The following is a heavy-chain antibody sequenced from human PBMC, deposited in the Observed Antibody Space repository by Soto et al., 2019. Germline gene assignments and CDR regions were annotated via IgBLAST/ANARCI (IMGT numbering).Heavy chain of an antibody. CDR2: IYSGGSGT. V-gene: IGHV3-53*01. D-gene: IGHD6-6*01. Sequence: EVQLVESGGHLVQPGGSLTLACAASGLTVSSNHISWVRQAPGLGLEWVSLIYSGGSGTLYADSVKGRFTVSRDSSQNTVYLHMSSRRVEDTALYYCTRDVAGGARFVRFDSWGQGTLVTVSS. CDR1: GLTVSSNH. J-gene: IGHJ5*01. CDR3: TRDVAGGARFVRFDS.